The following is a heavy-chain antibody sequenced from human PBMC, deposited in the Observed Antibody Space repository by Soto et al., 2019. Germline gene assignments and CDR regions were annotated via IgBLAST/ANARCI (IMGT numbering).Heavy chain of an antibody. Sequence: EVQLVESGGGLVQPGGSLRLSCAASGFTFSSYAMHWVRQAPGKGLEYVSAITSNGGNTDYARSVKGRFTISRDNSKNPMCLQMVSMGAEDMDVYFWERRIRFASGMDVWGQGTTVTVSS. CDR2: ITSNGGNT. J-gene: IGHJ6*02. V-gene: IGHV3-64*01. D-gene: IGHD3-3*01. CDR3: ERRIRFASGMDV. CDR1: GFTFSSYA.